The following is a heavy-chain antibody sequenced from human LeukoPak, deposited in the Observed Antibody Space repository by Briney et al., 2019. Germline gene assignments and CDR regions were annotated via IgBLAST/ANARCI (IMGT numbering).Heavy chain of an antibody. CDR1: GYSISSGYY. D-gene: IGHD3-10*01. J-gene: IGHJ3*02. CDR2: IYHSGST. Sequence: SETLSLTCTVSGYSISSGYYWGWIRQPPGKGLEWIGSIYHSGSTYYNPSLKSRVTISVDTSKNQFSLKLSSVTAADTAVYYCARGPRFDPRWFGGGDAFDIWGQGTMVTVSS. CDR3: ARGPRFDPRWFGGGDAFDI. V-gene: IGHV4-38-2*02.